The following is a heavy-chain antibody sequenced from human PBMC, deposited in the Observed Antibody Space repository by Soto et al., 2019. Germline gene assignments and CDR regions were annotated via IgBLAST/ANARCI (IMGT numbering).Heavy chain of an antibody. CDR2: ISSSSSYI. V-gene: IGHV3-21*01. CDR1: GFTFSSYS. J-gene: IGHJ4*02. CDR3: ARDDNPDY. Sequence: GGSLRLSCAASGFTFSSYSMNWVRQAPGKGLEWVSSISSSSSYIYYADSVEGRFTMSRDNAKSTVYLQMHSLRAEDTAVYYCARDDNPDYWGQGTLVTVSS. D-gene: IGHD1-20*01.